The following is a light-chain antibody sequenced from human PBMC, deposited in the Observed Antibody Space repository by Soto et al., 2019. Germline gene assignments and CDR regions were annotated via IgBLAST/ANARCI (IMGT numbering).Light chain of an antibody. V-gene: IGKV3-11*01. CDR2: DVS. J-gene: IGKJ1*01. CDR1: QNISNY. CDR3: QNYNSAPRT. Sequence: IVLTQSPATLSLSRGKIATLSCRASQNISNYLIWYQQKPGQAPRLLIYDVSNRAAGIPARFSGSGSGTEFTLTISSLQPQDVATYYCQNYNSAPRTFGQGTKVDIK.